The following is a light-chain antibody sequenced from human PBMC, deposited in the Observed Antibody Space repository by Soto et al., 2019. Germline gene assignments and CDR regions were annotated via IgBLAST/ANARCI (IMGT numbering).Light chain of an antibody. CDR3: QQANSFPIT. CDR1: QSISSY. Sequence: DIQMTQSPSSLSASVGDRVTITCRASQSISSYLNWYQQRPGKAPKVLIYGASTLQSGVPSRFSGSGSGTEFTLTISSLQPEDFATYFCQQANSFPITFGQGTRLEI. V-gene: IGKV1-39*01. J-gene: IGKJ5*01. CDR2: GAS.